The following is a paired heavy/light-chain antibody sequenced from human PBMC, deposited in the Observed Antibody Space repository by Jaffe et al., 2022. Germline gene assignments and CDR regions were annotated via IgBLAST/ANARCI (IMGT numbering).Heavy chain of an antibody. V-gene: IGHV4-59*01. CDR3: GRGIAGGGWFDP. CDR2: ISNSGST. CDR1: GGSISSDY. D-gene: IGHD3-16*01. Sequence: QVRVQESGPGLVKISETLSLTCAVSGGSISSDYWSWIRQPPGKGLEWIGFISNSGSTNYNPSLKSRVTISGDTSKNQFSLKLSSVTAADTAVYYCGRGIAGGGWFDPWGQGTLVTVSS. J-gene: IGHJ5*02.
Light chain of an antibody. CDR2: WSS. Sequence: DIVMTQSPDSLAVSLGERATINCKSSQSVLYSSNNKNYLAWYQQKAGQPPRLLIYWSSTRESGVPDRFSGSGSGTDFTLTISSLQAEDVAVYYCQQYYNTPLTFGGGTKVEIK. V-gene: IGKV4-1*01. J-gene: IGKJ4*01. CDR3: QQYYNTPLT. CDR1: QSVLYSSNNKNY.